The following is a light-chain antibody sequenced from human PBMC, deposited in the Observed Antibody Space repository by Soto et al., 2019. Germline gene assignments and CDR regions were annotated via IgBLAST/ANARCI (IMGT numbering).Light chain of an antibody. J-gene: IGKJ1*01. V-gene: IGKV1-5*03. CDR1: QNIGSW. Sequence: DIQMTQSPSTLSASVGDRVTVTCRASQNIGSWLAWYQQKPGKAPNLLIYKASTLENGVPSRFSGTGSGTEFTLTISSLQPDDVATYYCQQYSPYSARTFGQGTKVEVK. CDR2: KAS. CDR3: QQYSPYSART.